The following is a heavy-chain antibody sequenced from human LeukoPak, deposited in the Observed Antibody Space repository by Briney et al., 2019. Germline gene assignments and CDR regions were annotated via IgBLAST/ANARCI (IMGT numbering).Heavy chain of an antibody. J-gene: IGHJ2*01. CDR2: IYYSEST. D-gene: IGHD2-2*02. CDR3: ARVRYCSSTSCYRGRYWYFDL. V-gene: IGHV4-59*01. Sequence: SETLSLTCTVSGGSISSYYWSWIRQPPGKGLEWIGYIYYSESTNYNPSLKSRVTISVDTSKNQFSLKLSSVTAADTAVYYCARVRYCSSTSCYRGRYWYFDLWGRGTLVTVSS. CDR1: GGSISSYY.